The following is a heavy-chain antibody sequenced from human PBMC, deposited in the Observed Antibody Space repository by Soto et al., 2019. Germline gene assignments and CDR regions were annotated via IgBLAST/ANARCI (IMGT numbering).Heavy chain of an antibody. V-gene: IGHV3-23*01. CDR1: GFTFSAYV. CDR2: ITSSGGGT. CDR3: AKLTAA. D-gene: IGHD6-13*01. J-gene: IGHJ4*02. Sequence: EVEVLESGGGLVQPGGSLRLPCAASGFTFSAYVMSWVRQAPGKGLEWVSSITSSGGGTYYADSVKGRFTVYRDNSKNTVYLQMNSLRDEDTAVYFCAKLTAAWGQGTLVTVSS.